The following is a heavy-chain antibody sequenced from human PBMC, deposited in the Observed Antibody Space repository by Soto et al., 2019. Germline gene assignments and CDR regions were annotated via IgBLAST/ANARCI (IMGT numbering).Heavy chain of an antibody. CDR1: GGSISSGNW. J-gene: IGHJ6*02. Sequence: ASETLSLTCAFSGGSISSGNWWSWVRQPPGKGLEWIGEIYHSGSTNYNPSLKSRVTISVDKSKNQFSLKLSSVTAADTAVYYCARGRKTSYYYYGMDVWGQGTTVTVSS. D-gene: IGHD1-7*01. V-gene: IGHV4-4*02. CDR3: ARGRKTSYYYYGMDV. CDR2: IYHSGST.